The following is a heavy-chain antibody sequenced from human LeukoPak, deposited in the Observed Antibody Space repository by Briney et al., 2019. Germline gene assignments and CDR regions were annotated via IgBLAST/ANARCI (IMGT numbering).Heavy chain of an antibody. Sequence: SVKVSCKASGGTFSSYAISWVRQAPGQGLEWMGRIIPILGIANYAQKFQGRVTMTTDTSTSTAYMELRSLRSDDTAVYYCARDLKCSSTSCYDVVGDYWGQGTLVTVSS. J-gene: IGHJ4*02. CDR1: GGTFSSYA. CDR3: ARDLKCSSTSCYDVVGDY. D-gene: IGHD2-2*01. V-gene: IGHV1-69*04. CDR2: IIPILGIA.